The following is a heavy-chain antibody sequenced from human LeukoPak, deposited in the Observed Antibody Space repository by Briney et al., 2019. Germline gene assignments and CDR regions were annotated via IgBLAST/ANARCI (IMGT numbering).Heavy chain of an antibody. Sequence: GGSLRLSCAASGFTFSDHYMDWVRQAPGKGLEWVGHTRNRANSYSTEYAASVKGRFIVSRDDSKNSLYLQMNSLKTEDTAVYYCARGYAGVYPHFDYWGQGTLVTVSS. V-gene: IGHV3-72*01. CDR1: GFTFSDHY. D-gene: IGHD3-10*01. J-gene: IGHJ4*02. CDR3: ARGYAGVYPHFDY. CDR2: TRNRANSYST.